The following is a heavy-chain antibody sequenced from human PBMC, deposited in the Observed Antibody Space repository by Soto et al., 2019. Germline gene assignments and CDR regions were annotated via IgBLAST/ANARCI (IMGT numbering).Heavy chain of an antibody. V-gene: IGHV4-59*01. CDR1: RVSICAYY. CDR2: IYHSGST. D-gene: IGHD1-1*01. Sequence: SETLSLTCSFSRVSICAYYLSLIRQSPGKGLEWLGYIYHSGSTNYNPSLESRVTISVDTSKTQFSLKLSSVTAADTAVYYCASWREREHAYDIWGPGTAVTVSS. J-gene: IGHJ3*02. CDR3: ASWREREHAYDI.